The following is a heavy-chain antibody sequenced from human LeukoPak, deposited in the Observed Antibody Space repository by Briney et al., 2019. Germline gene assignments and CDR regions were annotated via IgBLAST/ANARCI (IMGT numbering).Heavy chain of an antibody. CDR1: GFTFSSYS. Sequence: PGGSLRLSCAASGFTFSSYSMNWVRQAPGKGLEWVSCISSSSSYMYYADSVRGRFTISRDNAKNSLYLQMNSLRAEDTAVYYCARASGGVSGYDLYYFDFWGQGTLVTVSS. CDR3: ARASGGVSGYDLYYFDF. V-gene: IGHV3-21*01. CDR2: ISSSSSYM. D-gene: IGHD5-12*01. J-gene: IGHJ4*02.